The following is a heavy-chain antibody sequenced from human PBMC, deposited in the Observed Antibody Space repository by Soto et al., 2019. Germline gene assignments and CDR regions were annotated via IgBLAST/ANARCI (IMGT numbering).Heavy chain of an antibody. Sequence: GAVRLSFAASGVTCSDYYRSWIHEARGEGLEWGSHISGTGDTSYYADSVKGRFTISSDNAKNSLILHITSLRVEDTAIYFCASSCGHDEWCFFDFWGHGAQGTVSS. CDR3: ASSCGHDEWCFFDF. V-gene: IGHV3-11*01. CDR2: ISGTGDTS. D-gene: IGHD2-15*01. J-gene: IGHJ4*01. CDR1: GVTCSDYY.